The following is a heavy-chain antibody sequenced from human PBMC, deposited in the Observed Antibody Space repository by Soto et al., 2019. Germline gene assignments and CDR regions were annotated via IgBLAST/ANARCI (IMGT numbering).Heavy chain of an antibody. CDR3: ARLAARPRWFDP. CDR1: GGSVSSGSYY. D-gene: IGHD6-6*01. V-gene: IGHV4-61*01. Sequence: QVQLQESGPGLVKPSETLSLTCTVSGGSVSSGSYYWSWIRQPPGKGLEWIGYIYYSGSTNYNPSLKSRVTLSVDTSKNQFSLKLSSVTAADTAVYYCARLAARPRWFDPWGQGTLVTVSS. J-gene: IGHJ5*02. CDR2: IYYSGST.